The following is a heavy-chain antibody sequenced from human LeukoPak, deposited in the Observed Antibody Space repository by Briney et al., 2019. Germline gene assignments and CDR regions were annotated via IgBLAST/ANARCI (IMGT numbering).Heavy chain of an antibody. D-gene: IGHD2-2*01. CDR3: AKVGCSNTSCYFPNYYYYYGMDV. CDR2: ISGSGGST. CDR1: GFTFSSYA. J-gene: IGHJ6*02. Sequence: GGSLRLSCAASGFTFSSYAMSWVRQAPGKGLEWVSAISGSGGSTYYADSVKGRFTISRDNSKNTLYLQMNSLRAEDTAVYYCAKVGCSNTSCYFPNYYYYYGMDVWGQGTTVTISS. V-gene: IGHV3-23*01.